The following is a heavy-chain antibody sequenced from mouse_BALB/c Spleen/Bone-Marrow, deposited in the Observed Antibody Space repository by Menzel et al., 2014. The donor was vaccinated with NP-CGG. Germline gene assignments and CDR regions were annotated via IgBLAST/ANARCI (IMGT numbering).Heavy chain of an antibody. CDR3: ARGTRATYY. CDR1: GYTFTDYY. D-gene: IGHD3-1*01. V-gene: IGHV1-26*01. J-gene: IGHJ3*01. CDR2: INPSNGDT. Sequence: EVQLQQSGPELVKPGASVKMSCKASGYTFTDYYMKWVKQNHGKSLEWIGDINPSNGDTFYNQKFKAKATLTVDKSSSTAYLQVNSLTSEDSAVYYCARGTRATYYWGQGTLVTVSA.